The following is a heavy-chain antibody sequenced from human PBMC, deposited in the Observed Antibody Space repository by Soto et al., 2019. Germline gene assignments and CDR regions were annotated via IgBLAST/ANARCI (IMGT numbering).Heavy chain of an antibody. D-gene: IGHD1-26*01. CDR1: IFIFSDYA. Sequence: DVQLLESGGGRVQSGGSLTLSCAASIFIFSDYAMNWVRQAPGKGLEWVSSIGGGNTARYYADCVKGRLIISRDNSKNTMYLQMNSLRDDDTAVYYCAKDAVSYNGKWDWFDSWGQGTLVNVAS. V-gene: IGHV3-23*01. J-gene: IGHJ5*01. CDR2: IGGGNTAR. CDR3: AKDAVSYNGKWDWFDS.